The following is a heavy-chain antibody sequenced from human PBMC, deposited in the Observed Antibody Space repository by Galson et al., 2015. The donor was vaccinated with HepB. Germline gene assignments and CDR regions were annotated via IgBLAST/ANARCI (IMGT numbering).Heavy chain of an antibody. V-gene: IGHV1-18*01. CDR1: GSTFTSYG. Sequence: SVTVSCKASGSTFTSYGISWVRQAPGQGLEWMGWISAYNGNTNYAQKLQGRVTMTTDTSTSTAYMELRSLRSDDTAVYYCARGKEDYYDSSGYYPNWFDPWGQGTLVTVSS. CDR3: ARGKEDYYDSSGYYPNWFDP. D-gene: IGHD3-22*01. J-gene: IGHJ5*02. CDR2: ISAYNGNT.